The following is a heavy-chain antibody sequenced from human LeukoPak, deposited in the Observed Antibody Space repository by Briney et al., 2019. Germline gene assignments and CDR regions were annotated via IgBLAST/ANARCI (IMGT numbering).Heavy chain of an antibody. D-gene: IGHD1-14*01. J-gene: IGHJ3*02. V-gene: IGHV4-30-4*07. Sequence: SETLSLTCTVSSGSITSGGKSWSWIRQPPGKGLEWLGNIFDNENTVYNPSLRSRLTISLDTSKSQFSLKLTSVTAADTAIYYCARVTLTTTARAFDIWGQGTMVTVSS. CDR1: SGSITSGGKS. CDR3: ARVTLTTTARAFDI. CDR2: IFDNENT.